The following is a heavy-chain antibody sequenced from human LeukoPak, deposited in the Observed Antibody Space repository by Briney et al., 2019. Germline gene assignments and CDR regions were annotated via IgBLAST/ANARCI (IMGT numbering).Heavy chain of an antibody. CDR1: GFTFDDYA. J-gene: IGHJ3*02. Sequence: PGRSLRLSCAASGFTFDDYAMHWVRQAPGKGLEWVSGISWNSGSIGYADSVKGRFTISRDNAKNTLYLQMNSLRAEDTAVYYCAKDAPWAFDIWGQGTMVTVSS. CDR2: ISWNSGSI. CDR3: AKDAPWAFDI. V-gene: IGHV3-9*01.